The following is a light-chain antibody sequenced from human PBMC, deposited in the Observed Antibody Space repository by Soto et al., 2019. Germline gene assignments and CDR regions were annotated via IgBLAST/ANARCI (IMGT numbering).Light chain of an antibody. V-gene: IGKV1-39*01. CDR1: QTIANH. J-gene: IGKJ1*01. Sequence: DMQMTQSPSSLSASVGDRVTITCRASQTIANHLNWYQQKPGKAPILLIYAASTLQSGVPSRFSGSGSGTVFTLTINSLQPEDFASYYCQQSGDTPPWTFGQGTKVDIK. CDR3: QQSGDTPPWT. CDR2: AAS.